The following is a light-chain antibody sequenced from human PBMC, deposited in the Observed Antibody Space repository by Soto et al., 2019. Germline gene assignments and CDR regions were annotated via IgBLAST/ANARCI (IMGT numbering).Light chain of an antibody. Sequence: VVLTQSPATLSVSPGERATLSCRASENINTYLAWYQQKPGQAPNLLIYDASNRATGIPARFSASGSGTDFTLTISSLEPEDFAVYYCQHRNNWPHTFGGGTKVDIK. J-gene: IGKJ4*01. CDR3: QHRNNWPHT. V-gene: IGKV3-11*01. CDR2: DAS. CDR1: ENINTY.